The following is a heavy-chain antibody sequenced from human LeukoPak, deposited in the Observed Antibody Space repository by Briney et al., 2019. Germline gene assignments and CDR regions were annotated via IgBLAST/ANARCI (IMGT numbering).Heavy chain of an antibody. CDR1: GYTFTGYY. CDR2: ITPNTGDT. Sequence: ASVKVSCXTSGYTFTGYYVHWVRQAPGQGLEWMGRITPNTGDTIYAQRFQGRATMTRDTSISAAYMELSSLTSDDTAIYYCARDLVGGIWSAGFWGQGTLVTVSS. CDR3: ARDLVGGIWSAGF. J-gene: IGHJ4*02. V-gene: IGHV1-2*06. D-gene: IGHD3-3*01.